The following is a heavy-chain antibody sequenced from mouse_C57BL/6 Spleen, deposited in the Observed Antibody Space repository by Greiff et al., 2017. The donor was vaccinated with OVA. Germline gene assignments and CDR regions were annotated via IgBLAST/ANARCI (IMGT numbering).Heavy chain of an antibody. V-gene: IGHV3-6*01. D-gene: IGHD2-4*01. Sequence: DVPLQESGPGLVKPSQSLSLTCSVTGYSITSGYYWNWIRQFPGNKLEWMGYISYDGSNNYNPSLKNRISITRDTSKNQFFLKLNSVTTEDTATYYCASGFDYYWYFDVWGTGTTVTVSS. CDR2: ISYDGSN. CDR3: ASGFDYYWYFDV. CDR1: GYSITSGYY. J-gene: IGHJ1*03.